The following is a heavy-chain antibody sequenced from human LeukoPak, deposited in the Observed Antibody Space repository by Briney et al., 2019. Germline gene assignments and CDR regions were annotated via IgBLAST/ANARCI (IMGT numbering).Heavy chain of an antibody. Sequence: ASVKVSCKASGYTFTGYYMHWVRQAPGQGLEGMGRINPNSGGTNYAQKFQGRVTITRDTSISTAYMELSRLRSDDTAVYYCARVGSRVARTYYDILTEDDYFDYWGQGTLVTVSS. CDR1: GYTFTGYY. V-gene: IGHV1-2*06. CDR3: ARVGSRVARTYYDILTEDDYFDY. J-gene: IGHJ4*02. CDR2: INPNSGGT. D-gene: IGHD3-9*01.